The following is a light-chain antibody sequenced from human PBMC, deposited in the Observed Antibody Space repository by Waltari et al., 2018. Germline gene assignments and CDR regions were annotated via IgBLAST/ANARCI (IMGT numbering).Light chain of an antibody. J-gene: IGKJ1*01. CDR1: QSVTST. CDR3: QHYLRLPAT. CDR2: GAS. V-gene: IGKV3-20*01. Sequence: EIVLTQSPGTLSLSAGERATISCRASQSVTSTLAWYQQKPGQAPRLLIYGASNRATGIPDRFSGSGSGTDFSLTISRLEPEDVAVYYCQHYLRLPATFGQGTKVEIK.